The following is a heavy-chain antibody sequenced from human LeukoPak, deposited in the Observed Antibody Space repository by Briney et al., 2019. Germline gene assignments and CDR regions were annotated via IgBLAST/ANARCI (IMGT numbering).Heavy chain of an antibody. CDR1: GFTFSHFA. D-gene: IGHD3-10*01. CDR2: ISHDGKKN. J-gene: IGHJ4*02. Sequence: GGSLRLSCEASGFTFSHFAMHWVRQAPGKGLEWVAVISHDGKKNYYADSVKGRFTLSRDDSQNTVYLQMNSLRDDDTALYYCVRGSKIRGVIPEGEFDYWGQGTLVTVSS. V-gene: IGHV3-30*04. CDR3: VRGSKIRGVIPEGEFDY.